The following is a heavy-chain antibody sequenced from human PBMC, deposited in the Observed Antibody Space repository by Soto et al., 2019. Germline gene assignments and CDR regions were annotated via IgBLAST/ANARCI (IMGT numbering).Heavy chain of an antibody. CDR1: GFTFSSYG. J-gene: IGHJ4*02. Sequence: QVQLVESGGGVVQPGRSLRLSCAASGFTFSSYGMHWVRQAPGKGLEWVAVISYDGSNKYYADSVKGRFTISRDNSKNTLYLQMNSLRAEDTAVYYCAKGSKGVTGSLPDYWGQGTLVTVSS. D-gene: IGHD3-9*01. CDR2: ISYDGSNK. V-gene: IGHV3-30*18. CDR3: AKGSKGVTGSLPDY.